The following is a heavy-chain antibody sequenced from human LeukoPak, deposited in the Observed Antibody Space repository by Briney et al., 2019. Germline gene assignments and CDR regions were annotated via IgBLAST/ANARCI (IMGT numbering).Heavy chain of an antibody. Sequence: GASVKVSCKASGYTFTSYGISWVRQAPGQGLEWMGWISAYNGHTNYAQKLQGRVTMTTDTSTNTAYMEVRSLRSDDTAVYYCARREQWLVGDDYWGQGTLVTVSS. CDR3: ARREQWLVGDDY. J-gene: IGHJ4*02. D-gene: IGHD6-19*01. CDR2: ISAYNGHT. CDR1: GYTFTSYG. V-gene: IGHV1-18*01.